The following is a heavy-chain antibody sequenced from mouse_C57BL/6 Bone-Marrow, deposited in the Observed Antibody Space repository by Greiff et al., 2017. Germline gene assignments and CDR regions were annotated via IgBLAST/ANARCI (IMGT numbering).Heavy chain of an antibody. D-gene: IGHD1-1*01. CDR3: ARSRPYYYGSSPAWFAY. CDR1: GYTFTSYW. V-gene: IGHV1-55*01. CDR2: IYPGSGST. J-gene: IGHJ3*01. Sequence: QVQLQQPGAELVKPGASVKMSCKASGYTFTSYWITWVKQRPGQGLEWIGDIYPGSGSTNYNEKFKSKATLTVDTSSSTAYMQLSSLTSEDSAVYYCARSRPYYYGSSPAWFAYWGQGTLVTVSA.